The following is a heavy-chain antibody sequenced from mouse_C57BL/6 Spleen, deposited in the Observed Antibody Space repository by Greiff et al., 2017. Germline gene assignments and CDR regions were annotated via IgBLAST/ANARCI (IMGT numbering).Heavy chain of an antibody. D-gene: IGHD2-13*01. V-gene: IGHV1-82*01. CDR2: IYPGVGDT. CDR3: ARGDAYYFDY. CDR1: GYAFSSSG. J-gene: IGHJ2*01. Sequence: VQLQQSGPELAKPGASVKISCKASGYAFSSSGMTWVKQRPGKGLEWIGRIYPGVGDTNYNGKFKGKATLTSDKSSSTAYMQLSSLTSEDSAVYFCARGDAYYFDYWGQGTTLTVSS.